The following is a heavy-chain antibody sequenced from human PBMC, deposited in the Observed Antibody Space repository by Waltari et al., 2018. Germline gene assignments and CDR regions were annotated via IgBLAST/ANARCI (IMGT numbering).Heavy chain of an antibody. J-gene: IGHJ2*01. D-gene: IGHD3-10*01. CDR1: GMTFTPYR. CDR3: AGIRRGFWFFDL. CDR2: VSGDSGYI. Sequence: EVQLVESGGGLVQPGGSLRLSCAASGMTFTPYRMNWVRQAPGKGLEWISYVSGDSGYIYYADSVRGRFTISRDNAQNSMYLQMNNLRADDTAVYYCAGIRRGFWFFDLWGRGTLVTVSS. V-gene: IGHV3-48*04.